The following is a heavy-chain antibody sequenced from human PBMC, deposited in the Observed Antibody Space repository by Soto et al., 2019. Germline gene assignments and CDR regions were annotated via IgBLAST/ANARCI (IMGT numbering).Heavy chain of an antibody. CDR3: ARDMGGYYYDSSGYYRPNWFDP. J-gene: IGHJ5*02. D-gene: IGHD3-22*01. CDR2: IYHSGST. V-gene: IGHV4-4*02. Sequence: SETLSLTCAVSGGSISSGNWWSWVRQPPGKGLEWIGEIYHSGSTNYNPSLKSRVTISVDKSKNQFSLKLSSVTAADTAVYYCARDMGGYYYDSSGYYRPNWFDPWGQGTLVTVSS. CDR1: GGSISSGNW.